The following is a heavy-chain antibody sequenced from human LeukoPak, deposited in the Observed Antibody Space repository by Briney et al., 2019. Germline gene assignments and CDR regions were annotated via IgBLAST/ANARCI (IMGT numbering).Heavy chain of an antibody. V-gene: IGHV3-23*01. CDR2: ISGGGGSR. J-gene: IGHJ6*03. CDR3: AKGRGWEASYYYYYMDV. Sequence: GGSMRLSCAASGFTFSSCAMSWVRQAPGKGLEWVSSISGGGGSRYYADSVKGRFTISRDNSQNTLYLQMHSLRDEDTAVYYCAKGRGWEASYYYYYMDVWGKGTTVTISS. CDR1: GFTFSSCA. D-gene: IGHD1-26*01.